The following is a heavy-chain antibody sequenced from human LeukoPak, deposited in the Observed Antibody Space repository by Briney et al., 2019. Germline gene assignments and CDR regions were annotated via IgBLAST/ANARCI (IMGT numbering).Heavy chain of an antibody. V-gene: IGHV3-66*01. CDR1: GFTVSSNY. D-gene: IGHD3-10*01. CDR2: IYSGGST. Sequence: PGGSLRLSCAVSGFTVSSNYMSWVRQAPGKGLEWVSVIYSGGSTYYADSVKGRFTISRDNSKNTLYLQMNSLRAEDTAVYYCARVAEAEFYFDYWGQGTLVTVSS. J-gene: IGHJ4*02. CDR3: ARVAEAEFYFDY.